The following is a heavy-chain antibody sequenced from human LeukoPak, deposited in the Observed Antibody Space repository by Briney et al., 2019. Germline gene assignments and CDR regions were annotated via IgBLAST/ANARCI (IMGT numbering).Heavy chain of an antibody. D-gene: IGHD3-22*01. Sequence: GGSLRLSCAASGFTFSSYSMNWVRQAPGKGLEWVSYISSSSSTIYYADSVKGRFTISRDNAKNSLYLQMNSLRAEDTAVYYCARDRDYYDSSGYNWGQGTLVTVSS. CDR3: ARDRDYYDSSGYN. V-gene: IGHV3-48*04. CDR1: GFTFSSYS. J-gene: IGHJ4*02. CDR2: ISSSSSTI.